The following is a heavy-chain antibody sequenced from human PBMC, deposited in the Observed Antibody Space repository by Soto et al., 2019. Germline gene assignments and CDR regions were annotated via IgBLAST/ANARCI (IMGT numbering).Heavy chain of an antibody. D-gene: IGHD4-17*01. CDR3: ARSPTPTGLDY. Sequence: GASVKVSFKASGYTFTSYYMHWLRQAPGQGLEWMGIINPSGGSTSYAQKFQGRVTMTRDTSTSTVYMELSSLRSEDTAVYYCARSPTPTGLDYWGQGTLVTVSS. CDR2: INPSGGST. J-gene: IGHJ4*02. CDR1: GYTFTSYY. V-gene: IGHV1-46*01.